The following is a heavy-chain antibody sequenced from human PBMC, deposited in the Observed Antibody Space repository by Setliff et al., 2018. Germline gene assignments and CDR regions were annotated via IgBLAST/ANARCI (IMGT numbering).Heavy chain of an antibody. J-gene: IGHJ4*02. D-gene: IGHD1-7*01. Sequence: GESLRLSCTTSGFTFGDYAITWVRQAPGKGLEWVGFIRGKPSSGTTEYAASVKGRFTISRDDSKSIAYLQMSSLKTEDTALYYCTPWTGTSRLHYWGQGTLVTVSS. V-gene: IGHV3-49*04. CDR1: GFTFGDYA. CDR2: IRGKPSSGTT. CDR3: TPWTGTSRLHY.